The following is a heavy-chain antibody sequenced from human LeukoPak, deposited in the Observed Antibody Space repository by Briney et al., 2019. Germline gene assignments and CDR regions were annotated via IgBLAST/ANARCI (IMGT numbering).Heavy chain of an antibody. CDR3: ASVGSRTYEYYYYGMDV. J-gene: IGHJ6*02. CDR1: GFTFSSYS. D-gene: IGHD2-2*01. V-gene: IGHV3-21*01. Sequence: GGSLRLSCAASGFTFSSYSMNWVRQAPGKGLEWVSSISSSSSYIYYADSVKGRFTISRDNAKNSLYLQMNSLRAEDTAVYYCASVGSRTYEYYYYGMDVWGQGTTVTVSS. CDR2: ISSSSSYI.